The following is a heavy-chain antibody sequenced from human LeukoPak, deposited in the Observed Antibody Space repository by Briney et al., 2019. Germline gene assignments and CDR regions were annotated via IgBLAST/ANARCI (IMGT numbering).Heavy chain of an antibody. Sequence: GGSLRLSCAASGFTFSSYAMSWARQAPGKGLEWVSAFSGSGGSTYYAGSVKGRFTISRDNSKNMLYLQMNSLRAEDTAVYYCAKIPRPIVLVVAAHFDYWGQGTLVTVSS. J-gene: IGHJ4*02. CDR1: GFTFSSYA. CDR2: FSGSGGST. CDR3: AKIPRPIVLVVAAHFDY. V-gene: IGHV3-23*01. D-gene: IGHD2-15*01.